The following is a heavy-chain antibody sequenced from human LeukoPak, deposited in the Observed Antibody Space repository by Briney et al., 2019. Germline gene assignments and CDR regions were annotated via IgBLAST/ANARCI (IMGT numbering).Heavy chain of an antibody. D-gene: IGHD2-15*01. CDR3: ARDAPGGAAGYYYYMDV. CDR1: GGTFSSYA. Sequence: SVKVSCKASGGTFSSYAISWVRQAPGQGLEWMGGIIPIFGTANYAQKFQGRVTITADESTSTAYMELSSLRSEDTAVYYCARDAPGGAAGYYYYMDVWGKGTTVTVSS. CDR2: IIPIFGTA. V-gene: IGHV1-69*13. J-gene: IGHJ6*03.